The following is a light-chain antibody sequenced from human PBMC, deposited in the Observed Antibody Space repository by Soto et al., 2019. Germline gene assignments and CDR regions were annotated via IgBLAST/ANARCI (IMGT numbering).Light chain of an antibody. V-gene: IGKV1-5*03. CDR2: QAS. J-gene: IGKJ4*01. CDR1: QNIKTW. Sequence: DIQMTQSPSTLSASVGDRVTITCRASQNIKTWLAWFQHKPGKAPKLLIYQASALESGVPSRFSGSGSGTDFTLTISSLQPEDFATYYCLQDHNYPLTFGGGTKVDIK. CDR3: LQDHNYPLT.